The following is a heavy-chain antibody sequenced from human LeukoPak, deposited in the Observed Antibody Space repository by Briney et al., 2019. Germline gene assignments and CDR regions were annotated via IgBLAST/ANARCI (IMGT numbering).Heavy chain of an antibody. V-gene: IGHV3-23*01. J-gene: IGHJ4*02. Sequence: GGSLRLSCADSGFTFSTYVMSWVRQAPGKGLEWVSAISGSGGSTYYADSVKGRFTISRDNSKNTLYLQMNSLGADDTAVYYCAKGNWRYFDYWGQGTLVTVSS. D-gene: IGHD1-1*01. CDR1: GFTFSTYV. CDR2: ISGSGGST. CDR3: AKGNWRYFDY.